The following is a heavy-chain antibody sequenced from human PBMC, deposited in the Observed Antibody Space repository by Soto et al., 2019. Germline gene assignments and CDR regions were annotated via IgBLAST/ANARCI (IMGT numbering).Heavy chain of an antibody. CDR3: ARWGTTGGLDV. Sequence: QQQQVESGGGVFQPGTSLRLSCVGSGFTFRSFVIHWVRQAPGRGLEWVALTSYDGTNKYFGDSVKGRFTISRDNSRNTVDLQMDSLRLEDTALYYCARWGTTGGLDVWGQGTLVSVSS. J-gene: IGHJ4*02. CDR1: GFTFRSFV. V-gene: IGHV3-30*19. D-gene: IGHD3-16*01. CDR2: TSYDGTNK.